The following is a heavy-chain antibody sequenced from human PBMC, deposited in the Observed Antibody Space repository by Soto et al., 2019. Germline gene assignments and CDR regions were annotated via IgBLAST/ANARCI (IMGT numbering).Heavy chain of an antibody. CDR3: ARGQGRGTPWGY. V-gene: IGHV4-34*01. CDR2: INHSGST. D-gene: IGHD1-1*01. J-gene: IGHJ4*02. Sequence: SETLSLTCAVYGGSFSGYYWSWIRQPPGKGLEWIGEINHSGSTNYNPSLKSRVTISVDTSKNQFSLKLSSVTAADTAVYYCARGQGRGTPWGYGGKEPLVT. CDR1: GGSFSGYY.